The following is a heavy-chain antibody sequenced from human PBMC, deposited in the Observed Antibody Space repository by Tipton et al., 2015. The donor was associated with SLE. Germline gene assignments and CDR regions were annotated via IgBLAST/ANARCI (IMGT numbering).Heavy chain of an antibody. Sequence: TLSLTCAVYGGSFSGYYWSWIRQPPGKGLEWIGSIYYSGSTYYNPSLKSRVTISVDTSKNQFSLKLSSVTAADTAVYYCARGRELTKGAFDIWGQGTMVTVSS. V-gene: IGHV4-34*01. J-gene: IGHJ3*02. CDR2: IYYSGST. CDR1: GGSFSGYY. CDR3: ARGRELTKGAFDI. D-gene: IGHD1-26*01.